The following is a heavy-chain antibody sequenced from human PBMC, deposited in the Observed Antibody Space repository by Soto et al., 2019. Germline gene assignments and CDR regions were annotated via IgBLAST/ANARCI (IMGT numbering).Heavy chain of an antibody. CDR2: IYYSGST. CDR3: ARNNYDFWSGYPTAFDY. J-gene: IGHJ4*02. D-gene: IGHD3-3*01. Sequence: SETLSLTCTVSGGSISSYYWSWIRQPPGKGLEWIGYIYYSGSTNYNPSLKSRVTISVDTSKNQFSLKLSSVTAADTAVYYCARNNYDFWSGYPTAFDYWGQGTLVTVSS. CDR1: GGSISSYY. V-gene: IGHV4-59*01.